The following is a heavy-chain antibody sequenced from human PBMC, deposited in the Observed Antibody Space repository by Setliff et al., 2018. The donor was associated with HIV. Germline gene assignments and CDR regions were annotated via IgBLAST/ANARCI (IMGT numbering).Heavy chain of an antibody. D-gene: IGHD5-12*01. CDR1: GGSIRSGSYS. Sequence: KPSETLSLTCTVSGGSIRSGSYSWSWIRQPAGQGLEWIGHVSSSGSSNYNPSLTSRVTISADTSKNQFSLKLTSVTAADTAVYYCARDTYHTGYLGWGPKPHYYYMDVWG. V-gene: IGHV4-61*09. J-gene: IGHJ6*03. CDR3: ARDTYHTGYLGWGPKPHYYYMDV. CDR2: VSSSGSS.